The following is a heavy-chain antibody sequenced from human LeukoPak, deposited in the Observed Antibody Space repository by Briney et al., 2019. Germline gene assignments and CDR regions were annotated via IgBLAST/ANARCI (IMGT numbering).Heavy chain of an antibody. J-gene: IGHJ4*02. D-gene: IGHD2-2*03. CDR2: INHSGST. CDR1: GGSFSGYY. Sequence: SETLSLTCAVYGGSFSGYYWSWIRQPPGKGLEWIGEINHSGSTNYNPSLKSRVTISVDTSKNQFSLKLSSVTAADTAVYYCARGSFGYCSSTSCSEFDYWGQGTLVTVSS. V-gene: IGHV4-34*01. CDR3: ARGSFGYCSSTSCSEFDY.